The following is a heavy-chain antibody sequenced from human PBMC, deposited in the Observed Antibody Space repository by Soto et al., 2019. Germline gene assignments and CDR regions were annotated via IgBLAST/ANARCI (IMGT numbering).Heavy chain of an antibody. J-gene: IGHJ4*02. CDR2: IFPLLAMV. CDR1: GGDLTNSG. D-gene: IGHD1-26*01. CDR3: EKEDGAGGKA. V-gene: IGHV1-69*04. Sequence: QVHLVQSGAEMKKPGSSVKVSCKVSGGDLTNSGISWVRQAPGQGLEWMGGIFPLLAMVDYSQKFQGRVTITADKSTNTDYMDLASLSSEDTALYYSEKEDGAGGKAWGQGTLVSVSS.